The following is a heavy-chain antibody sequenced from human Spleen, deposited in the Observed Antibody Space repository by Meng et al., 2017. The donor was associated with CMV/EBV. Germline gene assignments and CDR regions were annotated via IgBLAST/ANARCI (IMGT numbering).Heavy chain of an antibody. Sequence: SLKISCAASGFTFDDYAMHWVRQAPGKGLEWVSGISWNSGSIGYADSVKGRFTISRDNAKNSLYLQMNSLRAEDMAVYYCATSRTFDYWGQGTLVTVSS. CDR1: GFTFDDYA. CDR2: ISWNSGSI. J-gene: IGHJ4*02. V-gene: IGHV3-9*03. CDR3: ATSRTFDY.